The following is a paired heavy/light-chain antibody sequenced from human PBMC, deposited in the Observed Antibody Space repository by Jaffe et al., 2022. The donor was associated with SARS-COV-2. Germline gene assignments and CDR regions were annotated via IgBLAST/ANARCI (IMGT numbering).Heavy chain of an antibody. J-gene: IGHJ3*01. CDR3: TRGLADWFVHAFDV. V-gene: IGHV3-49*03. CDR2: IKSKAFGETT. D-gene: IGHD3-9*01. Sequence: EVQLVESGGGLVQPGRSLRLSCTTSGFTFGDYAMSWFRQGPGKGLEWIGFIKSKAFGETTEYAASAKGRFAISRDDSRGIAYLQVNSLRTEDTAMYYCTRGLADWFVHAFDVWGQGTMVSVSS. CDR1: GFTFGDYA.
Light chain of an antibody. CDR1: SSDVGGYNY. CDR2: EVN. J-gene: IGLJ2*01. V-gene: IGLV2-8*01. Sequence: QSALTQPPSASGSPGHSVTISCTGTSSDVGGYNYVSWYQLHPGKAPKLMIYEVNRRPSGVPDRFSGSRSGNTASLTISGLQAEDEAAYYCSSKAGSNNLVFGGGTKLTVL. CDR3: SSKAGSNNLV.